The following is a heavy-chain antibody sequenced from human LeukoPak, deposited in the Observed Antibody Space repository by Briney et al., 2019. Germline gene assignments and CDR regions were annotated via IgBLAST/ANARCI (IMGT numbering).Heavy chain of an antibody. J-gene: IGHJ4*02. V-gene: IGHV1-2*02. Sequence: ASVKVSCKASGYTFTSYGISWVRQAPGQGLEWMGWINPNSGGTNYAQKFQGRVTMTRDTSISTAYMELSRLRSDDTAVYYCARAGLVVIEFDYWGQGTLVTVSS. CDR1: GYTFTSYG. CDR2: INPNSGGT. D-gene: IGHD3-22*01. CDR3: ARAGLVVIEFDY.